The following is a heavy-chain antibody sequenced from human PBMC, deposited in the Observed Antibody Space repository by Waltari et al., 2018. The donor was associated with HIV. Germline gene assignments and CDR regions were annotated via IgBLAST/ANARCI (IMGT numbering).Heavy chain of an antibody. Sequence: EVQLVESGGGLIQQGGSLRLSCAAPGFTVSSHYMSWVRQAPGKGLEWVSVIYSSGKTYYADSVKGRFTISRDNSKNTLYLQMNRLRVEDTAVYYCDMYYYDSSGYSAAVWGQGTTVTVSS. CDR2: IYSSGKT. D-gene: IGHD3-22*01. CDR3: DMYYYDSSGYSAAV. V-gene: IGHV3-53*01. CDR1: GFTVSSHY. J-gene: IGHJ6*02.